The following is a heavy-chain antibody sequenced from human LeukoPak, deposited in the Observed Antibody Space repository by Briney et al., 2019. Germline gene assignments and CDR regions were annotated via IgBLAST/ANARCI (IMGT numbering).Heavy chain of an antibody. CDR3: ATGGARYYYSDY. V-gene: IGHV3-7*01. Sequence: GGSLRLSCAASGFTLKYYWMSWLRQAPGKGLEWVANINQDGSAKFYVDSVKGRFTISRDNADNSLSLQMDSLRAEDTAMYYCATGGARYYYSDYWGQGTLVTVSS. D-gene: IGHD3-10*01. CDR1: GFTLKYYW. J-gene: IGHJ4*02. CDR2: INQDGSAK.